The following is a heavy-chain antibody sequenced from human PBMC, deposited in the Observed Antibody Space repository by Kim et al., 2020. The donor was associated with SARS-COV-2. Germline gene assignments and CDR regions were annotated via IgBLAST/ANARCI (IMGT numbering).Heavy chain of an antibody. D-gene: IGHD1-26*01. V-gene: IGHV1-69*04. J-gene: IGHJ4*02. Sequence: NYAQKFQGRVTITADKSTSTAYMELSSLRSEDTAVYYCARAHRSGSYYGYWGQGTLVTVSS. CDR3: ARAHRSGSYYGY.